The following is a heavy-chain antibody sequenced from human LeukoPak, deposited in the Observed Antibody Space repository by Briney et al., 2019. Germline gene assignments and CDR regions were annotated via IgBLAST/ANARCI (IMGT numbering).Heavy chain of an antibody. V-gene: IGHV3-49*04. Sequence: SLRLSCTTSGFAFDDFAMSWVRQPAGKGLEWVGFIRRRAYGGAAEYAASVKGRFIISRDDSNGIAYLQMNSLKTEDTAVYYCSRNGLVDFDYWGQGSRVIVSP. J-gene: IGHJ4*02. CDR1: GFAFDDFA. CDR3: SRNGLVDFDY. CDR2: IRRRAYGGAA.